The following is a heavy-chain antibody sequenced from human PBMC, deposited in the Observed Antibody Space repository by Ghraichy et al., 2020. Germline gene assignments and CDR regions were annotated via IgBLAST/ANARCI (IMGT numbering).Heavy chain of an antibody. V-gene: IGHV4-34*01. Sequence: SETLSLTCAVYGGSFSGYYWSWIRQPPGKGLEWIGEINHSGSTNYNPSLKSRVTILVDTSKNQFSLKLSSVTAADTAVYYCATARFLRFLNYWGQGTLVTVSS. J-gene: IGHJ4*02. CDR2: INHSGST. CDR1: GGSFSGYY. CDR3: ATARFLRFLNY. D-gene: IGHD3-3*01.